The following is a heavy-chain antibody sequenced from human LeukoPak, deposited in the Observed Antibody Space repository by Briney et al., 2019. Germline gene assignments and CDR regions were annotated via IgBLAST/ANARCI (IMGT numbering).Heavy chain of an antibody. J-gene: IGHJ6*03. CDR1: GYTFNSYD. Sequence: GASVKVSCKASGYTFNSYDINWVRQATGQGLEWMGWMNPNSGNTNYAQKLQDRVTMTTDTSTSTAYMELSSLRSEDTAVYYCARDRGSPMDYYYYYMDVWGKGTTVTVSS. CDR2: MNPNSGNT. D-gene: IGHD3-10*01. V-gene: IGHV1-8*01. CDR3: ARDRGSPMDYYYYYMDV.